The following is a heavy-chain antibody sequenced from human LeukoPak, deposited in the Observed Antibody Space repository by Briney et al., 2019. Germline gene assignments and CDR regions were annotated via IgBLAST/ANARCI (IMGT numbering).Heavy chain of an antibody. V-gene: IGHV3-23*01. CDR2: ISGSGGST. Sequence: GGSLRLSCAASGFTFSSYAMSWVRQAPGKGLEWVSAISGSGGSTYYADSVKGRFTISRDNSKNTLYLQMSSLRAEDTAVYYCATRGYCSGGSCYGILQHWGQGTLVTVSS. CDR3: ATRGYCSGGSCYGILQH. D-gene: IGHD2-15*01. J-gene: IGHJ1*01. CDR1: GFTFSSYA.